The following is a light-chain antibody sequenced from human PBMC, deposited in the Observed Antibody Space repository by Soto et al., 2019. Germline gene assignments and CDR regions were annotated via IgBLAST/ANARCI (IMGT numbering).Light chain of an antibody. CDR1: QTINNL. V-gene: IGKV1-39*01. J-gene: IGKJ3*01. CDR3: QQSYSNPFT. CDR2: AAS. Sequence: DIQMTQSPSSLSASVGDRVTITCRASQTINNLLNWYQKQPGKAPKVLIYAASSLQSGVPSRFSGSGSGTHFTLTISSLQPEDFAIYYCQQSYSNPFTFGPGTRVDI.